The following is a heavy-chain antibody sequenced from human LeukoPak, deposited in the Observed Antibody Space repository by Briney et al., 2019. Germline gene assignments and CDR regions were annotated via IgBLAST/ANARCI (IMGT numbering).Heavy chain of an antibody. V-gene: IGHV1-18*01. Sequence: VASVKVSCKASGYTFTSYGISWVRQAPGQGLEWMGWISAYNGNTSYAQKLQGRVTMTTDTSTSTAYMELRSLRSDDTAVYYCARANSPWDWFDPWGQGTLVTVSS. CDR2: ISAYNGNT. CDR3: ARANSPWDWFDP. CDR1: GYTFTSYG. J-gene: IGHJ5*02. D-gene: IGHD2/OR15-2a*01.